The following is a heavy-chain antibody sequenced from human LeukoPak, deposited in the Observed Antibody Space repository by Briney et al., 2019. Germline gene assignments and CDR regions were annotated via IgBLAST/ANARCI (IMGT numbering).Heavy chain of an antibody. Sequence: PGGSLRLSCAASDFSFITYAMSWVRQAPGKGLEWVSSISSSSTYIYYADSVKGRFTISRDNAKNSLYLQMNGLRAEDTAVYYCARDSLYYFNYWGQGTLVTVSS. J-gene: IGHJ4*02. CDR2: ISSSSTYI. CDR3: ARDSLYYFNY. D-gene: IGHD3-10*01. CDR1: DFSFITYA. V-gene: IGHV3-21*01.